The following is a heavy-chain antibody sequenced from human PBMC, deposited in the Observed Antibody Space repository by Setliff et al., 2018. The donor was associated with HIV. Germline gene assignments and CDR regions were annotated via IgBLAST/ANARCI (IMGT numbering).Heavy chain of an antibody. J-gene: IGHJ3*01. Sequence: SETLSLTCAVYGGAFSGYYWTWIRQSPGKGREWIGSIYHSGSTYYNPSLRSRVTISVDTSKKQFSLKLTSVTAADTALYYCVRGGAIPEGDVFDVWSLGKLVTVSS. CDR1: GGAFSGYY. V-gene: IGHV4-34*01. CDR3: VRGGAIPEGDVFDV. CDR2: IYHSGST.